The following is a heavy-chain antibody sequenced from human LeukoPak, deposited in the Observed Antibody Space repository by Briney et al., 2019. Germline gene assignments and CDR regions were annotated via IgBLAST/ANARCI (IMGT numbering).Heavy chain of an antibody. CDR3: ARDLAPHSGGWYGYFDY. CDR2: IIPIFATA. D-gene: IGHD6-13*01. CDR1: VGTFSSYA. V-gene: IGHV1-69*05. J-gene: IGHJ4*02. Sequence: ASVKVSCKASVGTFSSYAVSWVRQAPGQGLEWMRGIIPIFATANYSQKFQGRVTITTDESTSTAYMELSSLRSEDTAVYYCARDLAPHSGGWYGYFDYWGQGTLVTVSS.